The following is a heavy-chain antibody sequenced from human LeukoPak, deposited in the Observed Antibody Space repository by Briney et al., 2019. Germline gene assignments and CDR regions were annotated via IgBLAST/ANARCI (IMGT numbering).Heavy chain of an antibody. Sequence: GGSLRLSCAASGFTFSSYAMSWARQAPGKGPEWVSGISGSGATSLYADSVKGRFIISRDKSKNTLHLQMNSLRAEDTALYYCARLPTFYYDSSGYHYDYWGQGTLVTVSS. J-gene: IGHJ4*02. CDR3: ARLPTFYYDSSGYHYDY. CDR1: GFTFSSYA. V-gene: IGHV3-23*01. D-gene: IGHD3-22*01. CDR2: ISGSGATS.